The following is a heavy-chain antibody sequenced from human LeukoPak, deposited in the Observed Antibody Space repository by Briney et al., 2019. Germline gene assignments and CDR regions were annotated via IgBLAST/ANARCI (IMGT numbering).Heavy chain of an antibody. Sequence: GGSLRLSCAASGFTFSDYYMSWIRQAPGKGLEWVSYISSSGSTIYYADSVKGRLTISRDNAKNSLYLQMNSLRAEDTAVYYCARIPIFIAVAGTWFDYWGQEPWSPSPQ. V-gene: IGHV3-11*01. CDR2: ISSSGSTI. CDR1: GFTFSDYY. CDR3: ARIPIFIAVAGTWFDY. J-gene: IGHJ4*01. D-gene: IGHD6-19*01.